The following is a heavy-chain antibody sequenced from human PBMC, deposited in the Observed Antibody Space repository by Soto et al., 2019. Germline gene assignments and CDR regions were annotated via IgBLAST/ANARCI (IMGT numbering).Heavy chain of an antibody. CDR3: ARDANRYASGSYGMDV. D-gene: IGHD3-10*01. Sequence: SETLSLTCTVSGGSISSGGYYWSWTRQHPGKGLEWIGYIYYSGSTYYNPSLKSRVTISVDTSKNQFSLKLSSVTAADTAVYYCARDANRYASGSYGMDVWGQGTTVTVSS. J-gene: IGHJ6*02. CDR2: IYYSGST. V-gene: IGHV4-31*02. CDR1: GGSISSGGYY.